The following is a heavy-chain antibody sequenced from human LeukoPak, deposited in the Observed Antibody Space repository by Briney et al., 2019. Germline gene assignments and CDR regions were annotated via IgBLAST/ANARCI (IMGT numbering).Heavy chain of an antibody. D-gene: IGHD1-26*01. Sequence: SQTLSLTCTVSGGSISSGGYYWSWIRQPPGKGLEWIGYIYHSGSTYYNPSLKSRVTISVDRSKNQFSLKLSSVTAADTAVYYCARGLGREGATPGLEGAYDYWGQGTLVTVSS. V-gene: IGHV4-30-2*01. CDR1: GGSISSGGYY. CDR2: IYHSGST. CDR3: ARGLGREGATPGLEGAYDY. J-gene: IGHJ4*02.